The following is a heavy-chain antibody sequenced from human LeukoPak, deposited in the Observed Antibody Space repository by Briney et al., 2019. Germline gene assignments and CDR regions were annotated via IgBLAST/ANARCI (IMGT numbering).Heavy chain of an antibody. CDR2: ISSSSSTI. J-gene: IGHJ4*02. CDR1: GFTFSNYN. V-gene: IGHV3-48*01. CDR3: ARGSTGDYLDY. Sequence: GGSLRLSRAASGFTFSNYNINWVRQAPGKGLEWVSYISSSSSTIYYADSVKGRFTISRDNPKNSLYLQMNSLRAEDTAVYYCARGSTGDYLDYWGQGTLVTVSS. D-gene: IGHD1-14*01.